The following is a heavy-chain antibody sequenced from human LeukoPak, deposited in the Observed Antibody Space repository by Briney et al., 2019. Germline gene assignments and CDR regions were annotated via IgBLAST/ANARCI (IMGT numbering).Heavy chain of an antibody. CDR2: IFPMYGTA. Sequence: SVKVSCKASGGTFSSYAVSWVRQAPGQGLEWIGGIFPMYGTANYAQKFQGRVTITADESTRTAYMELSSLRSEDTAVYYCARDGEMATIGRGVYYCMDVWGKGTTVTVSS. D-gene: IGHD5-24*01. V-gene: IGHV1-69*13. CDR1: GGTFSSYA. CDR3: ARDGEMATIGRGVYYCMDV. J-gene: IGHJ6*03.